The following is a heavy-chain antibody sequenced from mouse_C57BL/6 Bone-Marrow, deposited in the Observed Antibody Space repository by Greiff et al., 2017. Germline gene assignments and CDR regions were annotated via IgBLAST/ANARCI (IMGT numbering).Heavy chain of an antibody. Sequence: QVQLQQPGAELVRPGSSVKLSCKASGYTFTSYWMHWVKQRPIQGLEWIGNIDPSDSETHYNQKFKDKATLTVDKSSSTAYMQLSSLTSEDSAVYYCARCHVNSLFYAMDYWGQGTSVTVSS. CDR3: ARCHVNSLFYAMDY. D-gene: IGHD2-1*01. CDR1: GYTFTSYW. V-gene: IGHV1-52*01. J-gene: IGHJ4*01. CDR2: IDPSDSET.